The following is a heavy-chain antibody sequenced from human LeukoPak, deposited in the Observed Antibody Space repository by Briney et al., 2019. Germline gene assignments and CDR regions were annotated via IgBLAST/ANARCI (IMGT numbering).Heavy chain of an antibody. Sequence: PSQTLSLTCTVSGGSITNLDYYWSWIRQPPGKGLEWIGYIYYSGSTNYNPSLKSRVTISVDTSKNQFSLKLSSVTAADTAVYYCARDEGDGSYFDNWGQGTLVTVSS. V-gene: IGHV4-61*08. J-gene: IGHJ4*02. CDR1: GGSITNLDYY. CDR3: ARDEGDGSYFDN. CDR2: IYYSGST. D-gene: IGHD2-15*01.